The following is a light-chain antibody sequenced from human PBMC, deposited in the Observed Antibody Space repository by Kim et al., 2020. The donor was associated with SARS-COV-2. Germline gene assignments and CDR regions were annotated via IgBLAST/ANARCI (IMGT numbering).Light chain of an antibody. V-gene: IGLV1-44*01. CDR3: AAWDDSVNAVV. J-gene: IGLJ2*01. CDR2: SNT. CDR1: SSNIGSYL. Sequence: GQRVTISCPGSSSNIGSYLVSWYQQLPGTAPKLLIYSNTQRPSGVPDRFSGSKSGTSASLAISGLQPEDEADYYCAAWDDSVNAVVFGGGTQLTVL.